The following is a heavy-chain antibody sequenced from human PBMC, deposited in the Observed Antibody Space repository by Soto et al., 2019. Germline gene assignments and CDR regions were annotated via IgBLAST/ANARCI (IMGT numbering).Heavy chain of an antibody. D-gene: IGHD2-15*01. J-gene: IGHJ4*02. Sequence: GWSLRLSCSASVFTFDDYAMHWFRQAPGKGLEWVSGISWNSGTKDYADSVKGRFTISRDNAKNSLYLQMSGLRPEDTAFYYCVKDVIGYCSAGNCFPDSYFDYWGQGALVTVSS. CDR1: VFTFDDYA. CDR3: VKDVIGYCSAGNCFPDSYFDY. V-gene: IGHV3-9*01. CDR2: ISWNSGTK.